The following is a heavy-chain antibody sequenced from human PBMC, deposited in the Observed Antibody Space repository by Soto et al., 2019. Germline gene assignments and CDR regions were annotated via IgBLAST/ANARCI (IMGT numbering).Heavy chain of an antibody. CDR3: AREGRYSDSGGMDV. Sequence: QPGGSLRLSCAASGFTFSSYWMSWVRQAPGKGLEWVANIKQDGSEKYYVDSVKGRFTISRDTAKNSLYLQMNSLRAEDTAVYYCAREGRYSDSGGMDVWGQGTTVTVSS. D-gene: IGHD3-22*01. J-gene: IGHJ6*02. CDR1: GFTFSSYW. V-gene: IGHV3-7*01. CDR2: IKQDGSEK.